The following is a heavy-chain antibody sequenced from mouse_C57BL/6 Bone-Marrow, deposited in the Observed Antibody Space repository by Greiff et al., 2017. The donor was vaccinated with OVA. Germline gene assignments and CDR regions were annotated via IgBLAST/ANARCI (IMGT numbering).Heavy chain of an antibody. CDR2: IDPETGGT. J-gene: IGHJ4*01. CDR3: TRSSYYGYDDYAMDY. D-gene: IGHD2-9*01. Sequence: VQLQESGAELVRPGASVTLSCKASGYTFTDYEMHWVKQTPVHGLEWIGAIDPETGGTAYNQKFKGKAILTADKSSSTAYMALRSLTSEDSAVYYCTRSSYYGYDDYAMDYWGQGTSVTVSS. CDR1: GYTFTDYE. V-gene: IGHV1-15*01.